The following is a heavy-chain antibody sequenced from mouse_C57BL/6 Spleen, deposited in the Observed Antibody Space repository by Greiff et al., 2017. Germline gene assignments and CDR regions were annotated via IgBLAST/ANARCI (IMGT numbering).Heavy chain of an antibody. J-gene: IGHJ4*01. CDR3: ARGSYGNYYAMDY. CDR2: IYPGDGDT. Sequence: VQLQQSGAELVKPGASVKISCTASGYAFSSYWMNWVKQRPGTGLEWIGQIYPGDGDTNYNGKFKGKATLTADKSSSTAYMQLSSLTSEDSAVYFCARGSYGNYYAMDYWGQGTSVTVSS. D-gene: IGHD2-1*01. V-gene: IGHV1-80*01. CDR1: GYAFSSYW.